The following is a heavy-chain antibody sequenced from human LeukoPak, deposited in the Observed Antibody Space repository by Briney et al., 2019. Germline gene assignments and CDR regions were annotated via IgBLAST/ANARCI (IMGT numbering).Heavy chain of an antibody. CDR1: GYTFTSYG. CDR2: ISAYNGNT. V-gene: IGHV1-18*01. D-gene: IGHD3-10*01. CDR3: ARDQTFDYYGSGNYSY. Sequence: ASVKVSCKASGYTFTSYGISWVRQAPGQGLEWMGWISAYNGNTNYAQKLQGRVTMTTDTSTSTAYMELRSLRSDDTAVYYCARDQTFDYYGSGNYSYWGQGTLVTVSS. J-gene: IGHJ4*02.